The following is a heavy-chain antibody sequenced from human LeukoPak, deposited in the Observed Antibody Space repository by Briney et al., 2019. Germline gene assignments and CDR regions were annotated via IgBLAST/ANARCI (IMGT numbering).Heavy chain of an antibody. CDR2: IYNSGST. Sequence: KPSEALSLTCTVPGGSLSRGDYCWSWIRHPPGKGLEWLGYIYNSGSTYYNPSLKSRVTISVDTSKKQFSLKLSSVTAADTAVYYCASGPAATPYDAFDIWGQGTMVTVSS. J-gene: IGHJ3*02. CDR3: ASGPAATPYDAFDI. CDR1: GGSLSRGDYC. V-gene: IGHV4-30-4*01. D-gene: IGHD2-15*01.